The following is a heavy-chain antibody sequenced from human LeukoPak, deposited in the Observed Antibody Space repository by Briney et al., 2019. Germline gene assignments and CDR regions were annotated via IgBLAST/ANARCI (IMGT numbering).Heavy chain of an antibody. V-gene: IGHV3-23*01. D-gene: IGHD3-22*01. CDR3: AKVPHPYDSRGYFHFDY. J-gene: IGHJ4*02. CDR2: ISGSGGST. CDR1: GFTFSSYG. Sequence: PGGSLRLSCAASGFTFSSYGMSWVRQAPGKGLEWVSAISGSGGSTYYADSVKGRFTISRDNSKNTLYLQMNSLRAEDTAVYYCAKVPHPYDSRGYFHFDYWGQGTLVTVSS.